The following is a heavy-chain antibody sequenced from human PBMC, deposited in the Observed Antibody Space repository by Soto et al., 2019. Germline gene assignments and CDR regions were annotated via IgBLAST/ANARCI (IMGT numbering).Heavy chain of an antibody. CDR2: IYHSGST. Sequence: KPSETLSLTCAVSGYSISSGYYWGWIRQPPGKGLEWIGSIYHSGSTYYNPSLKSRVTISVDTSKNQFSLKLSSVTAADTAVYYCARVKYHDGSGSYYSKGPIAYWGQGTLVTVSS. D-gene: IGHD3-10*01. J-gene: IGHJ4*02. CDR1: GYSISSGYY. CDR3: ARVKYHDGSGSYYSKGPIAY. V-gene: IGHV4-38-2*01.